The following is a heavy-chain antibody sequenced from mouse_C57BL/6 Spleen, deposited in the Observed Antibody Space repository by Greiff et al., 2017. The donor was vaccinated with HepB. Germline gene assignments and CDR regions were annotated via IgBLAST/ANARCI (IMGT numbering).Heavy chain of an antibody. D-gene: IGHD2-3*01. CDR3: ARCWLLAGFAN. CDR1: GFTFSDYG. V-gene: IGHV5-17*01. J-gene: IGHJ3*01. CDR2: IRSGSSTI. Sequence: EVKLVESGGGLVQPGGSLKLSCAASGFTFSDYGMHWVRQAPEKGLEWVAYIRSGSSTIYYADTVKGRFSISRDNAKNTLFLQRTSLRSEDTAMFYCARCWLLAGFANWGQGTLVTVSA.